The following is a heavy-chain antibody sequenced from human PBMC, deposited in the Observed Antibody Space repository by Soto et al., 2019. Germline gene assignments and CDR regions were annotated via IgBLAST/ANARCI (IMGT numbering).Heavy chain of an antibody. CDR3: AKAWSATALPNDS. Sequence: GGSLRLSCAASGFTFSNYAMSWVRQAPGKGLAWVSGISGSGGSTYYTDSMKGRFTISRDNSKNTLYLQVNSLSAEDTAVYYCAKAWSATALPNDSWGQGPPVTVSS. J-gene: IGHJ4*02. V-gene: IGHV3-23*01. CDR1: GFTFSNYA. D-gene: IGHD5-18*01. CDR2: ISGSGGST.